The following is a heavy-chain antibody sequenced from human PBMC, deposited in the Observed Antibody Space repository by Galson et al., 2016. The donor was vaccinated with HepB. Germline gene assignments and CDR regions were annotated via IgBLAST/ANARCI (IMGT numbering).Heavy chain of an antibody. J-gene: IGHJ4*02. CDR2: VSGHNGNI. D-gene: IGHD3-22*01. CDR3: ARDQWYFYDSSAQVGVDY. Sequence: SVKVSCKASGYTFTTFGVSWVRQAPGQGLEWMGWVSGHNGNINYAQKFQGRVSMTTDTSTSTAYMELRSLRSDDTAVCYCARDQWYFYDSSAQVGVDYWGQGTLVTVSS. CDR1: GYTFTTFG. V-gene: IGHV1-18*01.